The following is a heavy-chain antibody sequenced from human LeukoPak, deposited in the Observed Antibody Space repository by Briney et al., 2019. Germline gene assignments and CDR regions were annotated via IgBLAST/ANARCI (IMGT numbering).Heavy chain of an antibody. CDR1: GYTFTGYY. J-gene: IGHJ4*02. V-gene: IGHV1-2*02. CDR2: INPNSGGT. CDR3: ARAFGYYDILTGHTDY. Sequence: ASVKVSCKASGYTFTGYYMHWVRQAPGQGLEWMGWINPNSGGTNYAQKFQGRVTMTRDTSISTAYMELSRLRSDDTAVYYCARAFGYYDILTGHTDYWGQGTLVTVPS. D-gene: IGHD3-9*01.